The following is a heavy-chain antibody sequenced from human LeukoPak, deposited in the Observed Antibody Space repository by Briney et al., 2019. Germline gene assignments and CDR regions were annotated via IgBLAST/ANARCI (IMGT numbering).Heavy chain of an antibody. CDR2: IKQDGSEK. D-gene: IGHD3-16*01. J-gene: IGHJ4*02. V-gene: IGHV3-7*01. CDR1: GFTFSSYW. CDR3: ASSWGSAIDF. Sequence: GGSLRLSCAASGFTFSSYWMSWVRQAPGKGLEWVANIKQDGSEKYYVDSVKGRFTVSTDNAKNSLYLQMTSLRAEDTAVYYCASSWGSAIDFWGQGTLVTVSS.